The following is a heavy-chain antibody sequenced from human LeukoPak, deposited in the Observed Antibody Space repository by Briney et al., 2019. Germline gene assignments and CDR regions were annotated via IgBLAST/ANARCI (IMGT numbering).Heavy chain of an antibody. D-gene: IGHD1-26*01. V-gene: IGHV4-39*01. Sequence: SETLSLTCTVSGGSISSTSYYWGWIRQPPGKGLEWLGSIYYSGITYYNPSLKSRVTISVDTSKNQFSLKLSSVPATDTAVYFCARVNGGSFYYLDVWGKGTTVTVSS. CDR3: ARVNGGSFYYLDV. CDR2: IYYSGIT. J-gene: IGHJ6*03. CDR1: GGSISSTSYY.